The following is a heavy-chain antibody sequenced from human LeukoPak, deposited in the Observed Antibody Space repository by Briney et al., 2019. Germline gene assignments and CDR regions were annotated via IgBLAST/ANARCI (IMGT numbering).Heavy chain of an antibody. Sequence: PSQTLSLPCTVSGGSISSGGYYWTWIRQHPGRGVEWIGYIYYSGSTYYNPSLKSRVTISVDTSKNQFSLRLSPATAADTAVYYCASLPRSGFPYYIDYWGQGTLVTVSS. V-gene: IGHV4-30-4*08. CDR3: ASLPRSGFPYYIDY. D-gene: IGHD3-3*01. CDR1: GGSISSGGYY. J-gene: IGHJ4*02. CDR2: IYYSGST.